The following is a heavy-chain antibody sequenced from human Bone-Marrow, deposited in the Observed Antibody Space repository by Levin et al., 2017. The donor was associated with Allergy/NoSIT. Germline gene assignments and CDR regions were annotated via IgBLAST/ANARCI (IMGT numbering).Heavy chain of an antibody. V-gene: IGHV4-31*03. Sequence: SETLSLTCTVSGGSISSSAYYWNWIRQHPGKGLEWIGYIYYSGTTYYNPSLKSRLTISVDTSKNRFSLKLTSVTAADTAVYYCERERAGESYYYGMGVWGQGTTVTVSS. CDR1: GGSISSSAYY. D-gene: IGHD6-19*01. J-gene: IGHJ6*02. CDR3: ERERAGESYYYGMGV. CDR2: IYYSGTT.